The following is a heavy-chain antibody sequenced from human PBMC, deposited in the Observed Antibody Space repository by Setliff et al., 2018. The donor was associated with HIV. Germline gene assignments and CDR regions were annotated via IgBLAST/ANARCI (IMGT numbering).Heavy chain of an antibody. CDR3: ARQPTDTSGYNNWFDS. CDR2: IYPGDSDT. Sequence: GESLKISCRGSGYSFANYWIGWVRQMPGRGLEWMGIIYPGDSDTRYSPSFEGQVTMSADKSINTAYLQWNSLKASDTAMYYCARQPTDTSGYNNWFDSWGQGTLVTVSS. V-gene: IGHV5-51*01. CDR1: GYSFANYW. J-gene: IGHJ5*01. D-gene: IGHD3-3*01.